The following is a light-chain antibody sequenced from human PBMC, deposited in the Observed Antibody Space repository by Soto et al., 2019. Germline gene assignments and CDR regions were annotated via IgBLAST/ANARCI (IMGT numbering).Light chain of an antibody. CDR3: QQYGSSPRT. CDR2: DAS. Sequence: EIVMTQSPATLSVSPGERATLSCRASQSVRSNLAWYQQKPGQAPRLLIYDASTRDTGIPARFSGSGSGTEFTLTISSLQSEDYAVYYCQQYGSSPRTFGQGTKVDIK. J-gene: IGKJ1*01. CDR1: QSVRSN. V-gene: IGKV3D-15*01.